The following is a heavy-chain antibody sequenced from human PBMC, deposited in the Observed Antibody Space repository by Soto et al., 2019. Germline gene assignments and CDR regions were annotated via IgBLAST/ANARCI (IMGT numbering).Heavy chain of an antibody. V-gene: IGHV1-24*01. D-gene: IGHD2-21*02. CDR1: GYTLTELS. CDR3: ASRPLTWAYCGGDCSDY. Sequence: ASVKVSCKVSGYTLTELSMHWVRQAPGKGLEWMGGFDPKDGETIYAQKFQGRVTMTEDTSTDTAYMELSSLRSEDTAVYYCASRPLTWAYCGGDCSDYWGQGTLVTVSS. J-gene: IGHJ4*02. CDR2: FDPKDGET.